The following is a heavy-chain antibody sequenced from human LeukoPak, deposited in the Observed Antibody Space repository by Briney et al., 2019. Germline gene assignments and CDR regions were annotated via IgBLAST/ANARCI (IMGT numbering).Heavy chain of an antibody. D-gene: IGHD6-6*01. J-gene: IGHJ5*02. Sequence: ASETLSLTCTVSGGSISSYYWSWIRQPPGKGLEWIGYIYYSGSTNYNPSLKSRVTISVDTSKNQFSLKLSSVTAADTAVYYCARLRRPGVAAHYWFDPWGQGTLVTVSS. CDR1: GGSISSYY. V-gene: IGHV4-59*08. CDR3: ARLRRPGVAAHYWFDP. CDR2: IYYSGST.